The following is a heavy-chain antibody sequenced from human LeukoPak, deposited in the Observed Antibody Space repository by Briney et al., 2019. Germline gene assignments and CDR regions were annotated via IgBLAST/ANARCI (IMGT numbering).Heavy chain of an antibody. V-gene: IGHV4-59*01. Sequence: SETLSLTCTVSGGSISSYYWSWLRQPPGKGLEWIGYIYYSGSTNYNPSLKSRVTISVDTSKNQFSLKLSSVTAADTAVYYCARVRLGYCSGGSCSYPYYFDYWGQGTLVTVSS. J-gene: IGHJ4*02. CDR3: ARVRLGYCSGGSCSYPYYFDY. CDR2: IYYSGST. CDR1: GGSISSYY. D-gene: IGHD2-15*01.